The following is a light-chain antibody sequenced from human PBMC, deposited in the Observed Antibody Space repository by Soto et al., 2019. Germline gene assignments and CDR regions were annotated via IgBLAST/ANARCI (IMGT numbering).Light chain of an antibody. J-gene: IGKJ1*01. CDR3: QHYGYPQWT. V-gene: IGKV3-20*01. CDR2: GFF. CDR1: QTGDSQY. Sequence: EIVLTQSXGTLSFSQREXXXXXXXAIQTGDSQYLALSQQMXGNAPMLLILGFFXRAAGIPDRFSGSGSETDFTLTISRLEPEESAVYFCQHYGYPQWTFGQRTKVDI.